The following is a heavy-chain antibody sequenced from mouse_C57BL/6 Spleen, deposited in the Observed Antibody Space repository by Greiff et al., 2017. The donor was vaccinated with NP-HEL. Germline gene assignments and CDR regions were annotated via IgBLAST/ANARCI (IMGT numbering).Heavy chain of an antibody. J-gene: IGHJ2*01. Sequence: VQLQESGGGLVKPGGSLKLSCAASGFTFSDYGLHWVRQAPEQGLEWVAYISSGRRTLYSAAPVKGRFTISRDNAKNTLFLQMTSLRSEDAAMYYCASAFIDDFDYWGKGTTLTVSS. CDR1: GFTFSDYG. CDR2: ISSGRRTL. D-gene: IGHD1-1*01. V-gene: IGHV5-17*01. CDR3: ASAFIDDFDY.